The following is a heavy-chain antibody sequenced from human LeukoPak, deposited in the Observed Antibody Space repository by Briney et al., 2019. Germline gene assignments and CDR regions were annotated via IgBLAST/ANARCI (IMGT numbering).Heavy chain of an antibody. J-gene: IGHJ3*02. D-gene: IGHD2-21*02. CDR2: LSDSGTST. V-gene: IGHV3-23*01. CDR3: AKDRLTLDAFDI. Sequence: GGSLRLSCAASEFTFGIYAMTWVRQAPGKGLEWVSGLSDSGTSTYYADSVKGRFTISRDNSKNTLYLQMNSLRAEDTAIYYCAKDRLTLDAFDIWGQGTMVTVSS. CDR1: EFTFGIYA.